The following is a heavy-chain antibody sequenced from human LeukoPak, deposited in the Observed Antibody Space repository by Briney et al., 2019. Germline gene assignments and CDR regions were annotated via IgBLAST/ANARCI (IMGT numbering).Heavy chain of an antibody. CDR2: INTAGSTT. CDR1: GFTFSGYW. CDR3: SRDLRGRDDY. J-gene: IGHJ4*02. Sequence: GGSLRLSCAASGFTFSGYWMHWVCHAPGRGRVWVSRINTAGSTTDYADSVKGRFTISRDNAKNTLYLQMNSLRAEDTAVYYCSRDLRGRDDYWGQGILVIVSS. V-gene: IGHV3-74*01. D-gene: IGHD5-24*01.